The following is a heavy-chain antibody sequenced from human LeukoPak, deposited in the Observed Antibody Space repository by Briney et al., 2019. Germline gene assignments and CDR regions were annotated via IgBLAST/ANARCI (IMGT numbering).Heavy chain of an antibody. J-gene: IGHJ5*02. Sequence: SETLSLTCTVSGYSISSSYYWGWIRQPPGKGLEWIGSIYHSGSTYYNPSLKRRVTISVDTSKNQFSLKLSSVTAADTAVYYCARRKRAGNWFDPWGQGTLVTVSS. D-gene: IGHD6-19*01. CDR1: GYSISSSYY. V-gene: IGHV4-38-2*02. CDR3: ARRKRAGNWFDP. CDR2: IYHSGST.